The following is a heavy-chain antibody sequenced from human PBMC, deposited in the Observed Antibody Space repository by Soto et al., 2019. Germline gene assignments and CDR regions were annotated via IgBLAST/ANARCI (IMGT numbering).Heavy chain of an antibody. J-gene: IGHJ4*02. Sequence: SETLSLTCAVYGGSFCGYYWSWIRQPPGKGLEWIGEINHSGSTNYNPSLKSRVTISVDTSKNQFSLKLSSVTAADTAVYYCARGDLPFDYWGQGTLVTSPQ. CDR2: INHSGST. V-gene: IGHV4-34*01. CDR1: GGSFCGYY. CDR3: ARGDLPFDY.